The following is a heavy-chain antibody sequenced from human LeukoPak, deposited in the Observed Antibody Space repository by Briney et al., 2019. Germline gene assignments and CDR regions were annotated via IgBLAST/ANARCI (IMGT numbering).Heavy chain of an antibody. CDR3: ARAPSCSSMSCPYCCDP. CDR1: GYTFTSNK. J-gene: IGHJ5*02. D-gene: IGHD2-2*01. Sequence: ASVKVSCKHSGYTFTSNKINCVRQATGQGLEWMGWMNPNSGNTGYAQKFQGRLTMTRNTSISTAYIELSSLRSDDTAVYYCARAPSCSSMSCPYCCDPWGQGTLVTVSS. CDR2: MNPNSGNT. V-gene: IGHV1-8*01.